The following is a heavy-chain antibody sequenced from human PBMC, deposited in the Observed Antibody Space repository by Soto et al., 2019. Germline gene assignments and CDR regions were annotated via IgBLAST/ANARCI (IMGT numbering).Heavy chain of an antibody. CDR3: ARVSSNLSLNYYYYYMDV. CDR2: INARNGNT. V-gene: IGHV1-3*01. D-gene: IGHD4-4*01. CDR1: GYTFTSYA. J-gene: IGHJ6*03. Sequence: ASVKVSCKASGYTFTSYAMHWVRQAPGQRLERMGWINARNGNTKYSQKFQGRVTITRDTSASTAYMELSSLRSEDTAVYYCARVSSNLSLNYYYYYMDVWGKGTTVTVSS.